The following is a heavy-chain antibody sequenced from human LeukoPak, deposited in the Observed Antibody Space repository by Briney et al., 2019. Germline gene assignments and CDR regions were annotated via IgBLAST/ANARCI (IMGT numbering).Heavy chain of an antibody. D-gene: IGHD5-18*01. J-gene: IGHJ2*01. CDR2: IYYSGST. Sequence: SETLSLTCAVSGGSISSGGYSWSWIRQPPGKGLEWIGSIYYSGSTYYNPSLKSRVTISVDTSKNQFSLKLSSVTAADTAVYYCARDVGGYSYGYRPTELYWYFDLWGRGTRVTVSS. V-gene: IGHV4-30-2*03. CDR3: ARDVGGYSYGYRPTELYWYFDL. CDR1: GGSISSGGYS.